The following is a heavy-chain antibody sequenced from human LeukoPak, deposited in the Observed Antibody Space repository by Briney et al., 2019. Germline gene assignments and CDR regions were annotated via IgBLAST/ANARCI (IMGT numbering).Heavy chain of an antibody. CDR3: AKDAFTRSGYLDY. D-gene: IGHD3-22*01. V-gene: IGHV3-30*02. J-gene: IGHJ4*02. Sequence: GGSLRLSCAASGFTFSSYGMHWVRQAPGKGLEWVAFIRYDGSNKYYADSVKGRFTISRDNSKNTLYLQMNSLRAEDTAVYYCAKDAFTRSGYLDYWGQGTLVTVSS. CDR1: GFTFSSYG. CDR2: IRYDGSNK.